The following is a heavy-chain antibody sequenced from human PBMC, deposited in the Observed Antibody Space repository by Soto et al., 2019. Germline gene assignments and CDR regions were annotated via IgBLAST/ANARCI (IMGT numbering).Heavy chain of an antibody. Sequence: PSETLSLTCSVSVGSVTSYYWSWIRKPPGKGLEWIGYINYRGRTDYNSSIKSRVTMSVDTSKNQFSLNLSSVTAADTAVHYCARLDHVANYFDFWGEGALVTVCS. CDR3: ARLDHVANYFDF. V-gene: IGHV4-59*02. J-gene: IGHJ4*02. CDR2: INYRGRT. CDR1: VGSVTSYY.